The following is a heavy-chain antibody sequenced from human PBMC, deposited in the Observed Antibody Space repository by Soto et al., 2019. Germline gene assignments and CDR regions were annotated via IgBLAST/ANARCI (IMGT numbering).Heavy chain of an antibody. V-gene: IGHV4-4*02. D-gene: IGHD6-19*01. CDR3: ARVSVSGTYSDY. CDR2: IYHIGST. J-gene: IGHJ4*02. Sequence: WETLSLTCAVSGGSISSSNWWTWVRQPPGKGLEWIGEIYHIGSTNYNPSLKSRVTISVDKSKNQFSLNLSSVTAADTAVYYCARVSVSGTYSDYWGQGTPVTVSS. CDR1: GGSISSSNW.